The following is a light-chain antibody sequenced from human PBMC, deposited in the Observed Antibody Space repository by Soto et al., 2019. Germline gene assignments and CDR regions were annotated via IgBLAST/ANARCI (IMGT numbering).Light chain of an antibody. CDR1: QSVSSSY. CDR2: GAS. J-gene: IGKJ1*01. V-gene: IGKV3-20*01. CDR3: QQYGSSRVT. Sequence: EIVLTQSPGTLSLSPGERATLSCRASQSVSSSYLAWYQQKPGQAPRLLIYGASSRATGIPDRFSGSGSGTDFTLTISRLEPEDFAVYYCQQYGSSRVTFGQGTTVEIK.